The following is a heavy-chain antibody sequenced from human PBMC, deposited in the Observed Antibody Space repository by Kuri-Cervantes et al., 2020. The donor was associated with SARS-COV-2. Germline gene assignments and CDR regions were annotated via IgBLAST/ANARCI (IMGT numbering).Heavy chain of an antibody. CDR1: GYTFTSYG. Sequence: ASVKVSCKASGYTFTSYGISWVRQAPGQGLEWMGWISAYNGNTNYAQKLQGRVTMTTDTSTSTAYMELSSLRSEDTAVYYCARSAAYYGSVDWYFDLWGRGTLVTVSS. V-gene: IGHV1-18*01. J-gene: IGHJ2*01. CDR3: ARSAAYYGSVDWYFDL. D-gene: IGHD3-10*01. CDR2: ISAYNGNT.